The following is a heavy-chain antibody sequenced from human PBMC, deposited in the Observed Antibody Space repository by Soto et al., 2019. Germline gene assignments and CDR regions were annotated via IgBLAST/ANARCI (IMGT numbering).Heavy chain of an antibody. V-gene: IGHV3-30-3*01. Sequence: QVQLVESGGGVVQPGRSLRLSCAASGFTFSSYAMHWVRQAPGKGLEWVAVISYDGSNKYYADSVKGRFTISRDNSKNTLYLQMNSLRAEYTAVYYCARDIDFWSGYYAFDYWGQGTLVTVSS. CDR3: ARDIDFWSGYYAFDY. J-gene: IGHJ4*02. CDR2: ISYDGSNK. D-gene: IGHD3-3*01. CDR1: GFTFSSYA.